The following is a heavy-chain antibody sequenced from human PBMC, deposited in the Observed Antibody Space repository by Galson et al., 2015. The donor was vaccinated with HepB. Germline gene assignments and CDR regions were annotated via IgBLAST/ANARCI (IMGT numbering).Heavy chain of an antibody. D-gene: IGHD3-3*01. J-gene: IGHJ4*02. CDR1: GITFSSYA. CDR2: ISVTGGST. V-gene: IGHV3-23*01. Sequence: SLRLSCATSGITFSSYAMSWVRQAPGKGLQWVSSISVTGGSTYYAGSVKGRFTISRGNSKNTLYLQMNSLRAEDTAVYYCAKVRLPFLEWLLTSDYWGQGTLVTVSS. CDR3: AKVRLPFLEWLLTSDY.